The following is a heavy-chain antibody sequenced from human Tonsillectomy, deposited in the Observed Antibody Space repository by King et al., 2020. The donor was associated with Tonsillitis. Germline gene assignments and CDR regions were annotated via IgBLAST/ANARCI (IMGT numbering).Heavy chain of an antibody. J-gene: IGHJ6*02. D-gene: IGHD5-18*01. CDR2: ISYDGSNK. V-gene: IGHV3-30-3*01. Sequence: VQLVESGGGVVQPGRSLRLSCAASGFTFSSYAMHWVRQAPGKGLEWVAVISYDGSNKYYADSVKGRFTISRDNSKNTLYLQMNSLRAEDTAVYYCARDHSHSYGYLFSRYYYYGMDVWGHGTTVTVSS. CDR3: ARDHSHSYGYLFSRYYYYGMDV. CDR1: GFTFSSYA.